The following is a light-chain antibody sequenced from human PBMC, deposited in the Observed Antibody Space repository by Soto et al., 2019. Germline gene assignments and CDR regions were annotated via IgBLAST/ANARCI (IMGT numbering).Light chain of an antibody. J-gene: IGLJ1*01. V-gene: IGLV2-18*02. CDR2: EVS. Sequence: VCRSRWQSDPLTRTGARSHVGSYNRVSWYQQPPGTAPKLMFYEVSNRPLRVPDRFSGSKSGNTASLTISVLQAEDEADYYCSSYTSSRTFYVFPTGTKVTVL. CDR1: RSHVGSYNR. CDR3: SSYTSSRTFYV.